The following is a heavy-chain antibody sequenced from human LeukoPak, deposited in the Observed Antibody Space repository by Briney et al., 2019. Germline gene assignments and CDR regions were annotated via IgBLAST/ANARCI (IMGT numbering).Heavy chain of an antibody. Sequence: GGSLRLSCAASGFTFRNYDMHWVRQAPGKGLEWVAVISYDGSTEDYADSAKGRFTIFRDNSKNTLYLQMNSLRAEDTAVYYCARDRQDIVVVVAATGGGYFDYWGQGTLVTVSS. J-gene: IGHJ4*02. CDR3: ARDRQDIVVVVAATGGGYFDY. CDR1: GFTFRNYD. V-gene: IGHV3-30*03. CDR2: ISYDGSTE. D-gene: IGHD2-15*01.